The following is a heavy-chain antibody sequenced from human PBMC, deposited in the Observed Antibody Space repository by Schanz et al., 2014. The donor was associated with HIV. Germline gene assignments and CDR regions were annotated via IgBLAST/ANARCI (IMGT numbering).Heavy chain of an antibody. D-gene: IGHD6-19*01. CDR2: IYSAGTT. V-gene: IGHV3-NL1*01. Sequence: VQLLESGGGLEQPGGSLRLSCAASGFTYRNYGMHWFRQAPGKGLEWVSIIYSAGTTYYTDSVKGRFTISRDNSKNTLYLQMNSLGAEDTAVYYCAKVAIHSSGWLPFDYWGQGTLVTVSS. CDR1: GFTYRNYG. J-gene: IGHJ4*02. CDR3: AKVAIHSSGWLPFDY.